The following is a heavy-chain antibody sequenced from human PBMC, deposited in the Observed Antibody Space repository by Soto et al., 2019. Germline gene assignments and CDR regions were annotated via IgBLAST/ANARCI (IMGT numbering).Heavy chain of an antibody. CDR1: GDSMSTGGYY. D-gene: IGHD6-13*01. Sequence: QVQLQESGPGLVKPSQTLSLICTVSGDSMSTGGYYWTWIRQHPGKGLEWIGHTYTTGTTYYSPSLKSQVTMSIDKSSNRFSLNLSSVTVADTAVYYCSRGRGSTPLRDWGPGALVIVSS. CDR3: SRGRGSTPLRD. V-gene: IGHV4-31*02. J-gene: IGHJ4*02. CDR2: TYTTGTT.